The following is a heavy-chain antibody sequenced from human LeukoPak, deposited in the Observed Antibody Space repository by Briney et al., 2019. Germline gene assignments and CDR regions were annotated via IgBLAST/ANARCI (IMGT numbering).Heavy chain of an antibody. J-gene: IGHJ4*02. Sequence: SETLSLTFSVSGGAISSDYWAWIRQPPGKGLEWSTYVHSSGYTSYNPSLKSRVTISIDTSKNQFSLKLNSVTAADTAVYYCAGYGSGSYHKAFDYGGQGTLVTVSS. V-gene: IGHV4-59*01. CDR1: GGAISSDY. CDR2: VHSSGYT. CDR3: AGYGSGSYHKAFDY. D-gene: IGHD3-10*01.